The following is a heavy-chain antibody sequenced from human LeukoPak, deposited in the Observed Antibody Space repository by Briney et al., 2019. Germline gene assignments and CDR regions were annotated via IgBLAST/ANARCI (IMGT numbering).Heavy chain of an antibody. D-gene: IGHD2-8*01. CDR2: ISTTGGTT. Sequence: PGGSLRLSCAASGLTFSSYGMSWVRQAPGRGLEWVSAISTTGGTTYYADSVRGRFTISRDNSRNTLYLQMNSLRAEDTALYYCARDLMMEGRYFNYYMDVWGEGTTVTVSS. CDR3: ARDLMMEGRYFNYYMDV. J-gene: IGHJ6*03. V-gene: IGHV3-23*01. CDR1: GLTFSSYG.